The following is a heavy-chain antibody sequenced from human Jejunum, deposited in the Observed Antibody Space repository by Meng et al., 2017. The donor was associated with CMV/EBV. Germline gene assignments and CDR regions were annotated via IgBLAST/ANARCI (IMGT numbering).Heavy chain of an antibody. CDR1: GFTFSDYY. CDR3: ARLGYTRYYGMDV. V-gene: IGHV3-11*04. CDR2: MSSGGTVI. Sequence: SGFTFSDYYMAWIRQAPGKGLEWISYMSSGGTVIYYADSVRGRFTISRDTAKNSLFLQMNSLRAEDTAVYYCARLGYTRYYGMDVWGQGTTVTVSS. D-gene: IGHD2-15*01. J-gene: IGHJ6*02.